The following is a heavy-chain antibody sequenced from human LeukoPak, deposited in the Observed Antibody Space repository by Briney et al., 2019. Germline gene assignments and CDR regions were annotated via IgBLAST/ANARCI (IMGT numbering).Heavy chain of an antibody. J-gene: IGHJ3*02. CDR3: ARGSYYDFSTGAFDI. Sequence: GRSLRLSCAASGFPFSSYAMHWVRQAPGKGLEWVAVISYDGSNKYYADSVKGRFTISRDNSKNTLYLQMNSLRAEDTAVYYCARGSYYDFSTGAFDIWGQGTMVTVSS. CDR2: ISYDGSNK. CDR1: GFPFSSYA. D-gene: IGHD3-3*01. V-gene: IGHV3-30*04.